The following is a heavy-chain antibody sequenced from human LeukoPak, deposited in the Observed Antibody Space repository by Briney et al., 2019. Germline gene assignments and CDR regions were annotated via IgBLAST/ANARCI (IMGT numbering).Heavy chain of an antibody. D-gene: IGHD3-22*01. Sequence: GGSLTLSCAASGFTFSTYWMHCVRQAPGKGLVWVSRIKSDGSTNYADSVKGRFTISRDNAKNTVSLQMNSLRPEDTGVYYCARAPSEIGGYYPEYFRHWGQGTLVTVSS. V-gene: IGHV3-74*01. CDR3: ARAPSEIGGYYPEYFRH. CDR2: IKSDGST. J-gene: IGHJ1*01. CDR1: GFTFSTYW.